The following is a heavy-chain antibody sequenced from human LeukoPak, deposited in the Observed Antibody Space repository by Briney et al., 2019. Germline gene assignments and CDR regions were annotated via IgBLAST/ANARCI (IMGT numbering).Heavy chain of an antibody. Sequence: AGGSLRLSCAASGFTFSSYAMHWVRQAPGKGLEWVAVISYDGSNKYYADSVKGRFTISRDNSKNTLYLQMNSLRAEDTAVYYCARDVEGFGSDYWGQGTLVTVSS. CDR1: GFTFSSYA. V-gene: IGHV3-30*04. CDR3: ARDVEGFGSDY. CDR2: ISYDGSNK. D-gene: IGHD3-10*01. J-gene: IGHJ4*02.